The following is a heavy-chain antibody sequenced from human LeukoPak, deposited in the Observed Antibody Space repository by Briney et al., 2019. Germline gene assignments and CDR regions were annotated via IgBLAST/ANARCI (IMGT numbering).Heavy chain of an antibody. Sequence: SETLSLTCTISGGSISSYYWSWIRQPPGKGLEWIGYVDYRGNTNYNPSLKSRDTISIDTSKSLFSLKLNSVTAADTAVYYCARVEVGAANRQWYGMDVWGQGTTVTVSS. CDR2: VDYRGNT. J-gene: IGHJ6*02. V-gene: IGHV4-59*01. CDR1: GGSISSYY. D-gene: IGHD2-15*01. CDR3: ARVEVGAANRQWYGMDV.